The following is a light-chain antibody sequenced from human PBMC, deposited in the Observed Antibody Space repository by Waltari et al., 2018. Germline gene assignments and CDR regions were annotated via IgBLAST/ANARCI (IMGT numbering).Light chain of an antibody. CDR3: QQSYSTPQT. V-gene: IGKV1-39*01. J-gene: IGKJ1*01. CDR1: KSISSY. Sequence: DIQMNQSPSSLSASVGDRVTITCRASKSISSYLNWYQQKPGKAPKLLIYAASSLQSGVPSRFSGSGSGTDFTLTISSLQPEDFATYYCQQSYSTPQTFGQGTKVEIK. CDR2: AAS.